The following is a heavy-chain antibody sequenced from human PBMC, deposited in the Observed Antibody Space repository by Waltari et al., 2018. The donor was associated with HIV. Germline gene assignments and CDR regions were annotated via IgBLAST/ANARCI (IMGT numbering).Heavy chain of an antibody. CDR2: ISSSTYR. CDR3: ARQYGDYDYYVQY. CDR1: GFTLSSYS. Sequence: EVQLVESGGGLVKPGGSLRLSCAASGFTLSSYSMSWIRQAPGKGLEWVSCISSSTYRYYADSVKGRLTISRDNAKNSMYLQVNSLRAEDTAVYYCARQYGDYDYYVQYWGQGTLVTVSS. V-gene: IGHV3-21*01. J-gene: IGHJ4*02. D-gene: IGHD4-17*01.